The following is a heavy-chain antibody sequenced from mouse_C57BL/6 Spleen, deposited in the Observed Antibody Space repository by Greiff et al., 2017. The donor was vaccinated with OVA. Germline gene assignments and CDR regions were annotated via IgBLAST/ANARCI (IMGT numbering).Heavy chain of an antibody. V-gene: IGHV1-18*01. D-gene: IGHD1-1*01. Sequence: EVKLMESGPELVKPGASVKIPCKASGYTFTDYNMDWVKQSHGKSLEWIGDSNPNNGGTIYNQKFKGKATLTVDKSSSTAYMELRSLTSEDTAVYYCARRLLPGAMDYWGQGTSVTVSS. J-gene: IGHJ4*01. CDR2: SNPNNGGT. CDR3: ARRLLPGAMDY. CDR1: GYTFTDYN.